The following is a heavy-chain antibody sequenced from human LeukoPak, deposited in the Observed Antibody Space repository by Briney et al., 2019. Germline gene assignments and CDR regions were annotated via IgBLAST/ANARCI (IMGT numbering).Heavy chain of an antibody. J-gene: IGHJ4*02. CDR3: VRDHNYAFDY. V-gene: IGHV3-53*01. CDR2: IHSDGNT. CDR1: GFSVSNNY. D-gene: IGHD5-18*01. Sequence: GGSPRLSCAASGFSVSNNYMNWVRQAPGKGLEWVSVIHSDGNTYYADSVEGRFTISRDKSKNTLYLQMNSLRAEDTAVYFCVRDHNYAFDYWGQGTLVTVSS.